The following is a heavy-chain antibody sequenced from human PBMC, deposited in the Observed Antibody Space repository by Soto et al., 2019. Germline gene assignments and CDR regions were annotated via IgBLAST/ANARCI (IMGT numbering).Heavy chain of an antibody. V-gene: IGHV1-18*01. CDR3: ARHHGPTTSENWFDP. J-gene: IGHJ5*02. CDR1: GYTSFTYD. CDR2: ISTYSGDT. D-gene: IGHD5-12*01. Sequence: QVHLVQSGVEVKTPGASVKVSCQASGYTSFTYDISWVRQAPGQGLEWMGWISTYSGDTKYAQKFPGSVTMTTDTSTTTAYLELRSLRSDDTAVYYCARHHGPTTSENWFDPWGQGTLVTVSS.